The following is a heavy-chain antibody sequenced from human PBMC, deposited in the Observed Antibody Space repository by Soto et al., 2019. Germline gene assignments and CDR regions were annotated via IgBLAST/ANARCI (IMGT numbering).Heavy chain of an antibody. CDR2: INYSGRT. V-gene: IGHV4-59*08. CDR3: ARHDYGDYDDAFDI. J-gene: IGHJ3*02. D-gene: IGHD4-17*01. Sequence: QVQLQESGPGLVKPSETLSLTCTVSGGSISSSYCSWIRQPPGKGLEWIGYINYSGRTNYNPSLKSRVTISIDTSKNQFSLKLSSVTAADTAVYYCARHDYGDYDDAFDIWGQGTMVTVSS. CDR1: GGSISSSY.